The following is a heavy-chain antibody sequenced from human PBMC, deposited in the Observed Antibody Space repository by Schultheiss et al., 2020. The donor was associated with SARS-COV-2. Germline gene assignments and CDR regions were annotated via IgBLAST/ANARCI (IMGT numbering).Heavy chain of an antibody. CDR2: ISSSSSYI. CDR3: ARDGGIVPAAQYYYYYGMDV. CDR1: GFTFSSYG. V-gene: IGHV3-21*01. Sequence: GGSLRLSCAASGFTFSSYGMHWVRQAPGKGLEWVSSISSSSSYIYYADSVKGRFTISRDNSKNTLYLQMNSLRAEDTAVYYCARDGGIVPAAQYYYYYGMDVWGQGTTVTVSS. D-gene: IGHD2-2*01. J-gene: IGHJ6*02.